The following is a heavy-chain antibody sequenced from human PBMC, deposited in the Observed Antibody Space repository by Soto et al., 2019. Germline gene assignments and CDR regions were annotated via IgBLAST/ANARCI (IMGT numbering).Heavy chain of an antibody. D-gene: IGHD4-4*01. CDR3: ADPRSNYMNYFDY. V-gene: IGHV1-69*01. Sequence: QVQLVQSGDEVKKPGSSVKVSCKASGGTFSSYAISWVRQAPGQGLEWMGGIIPIFGTANYAQNFQGRVTITADESTSTAYMELSSLRSEDTAMYYCADPRSNYMNYFDYWGQGTLVTVSS. CDR1: GGTFSSYA. J-gene: IGHJ4*02. CDR2: IIPIFGTA.